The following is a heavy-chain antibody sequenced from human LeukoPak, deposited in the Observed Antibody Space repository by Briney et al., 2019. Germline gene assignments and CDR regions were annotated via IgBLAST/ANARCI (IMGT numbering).Heavy chain of an antibody. J-gene: IGHJ6*02. Sequence: GESLKISCKGSGYSFTSYWIGWVRQMPGKGLEWMGIIYPGDSDTRYSPSFQGQVTISVDTSTSTAYLHWSSLKASDTAMYYCARPLFGSYRYYYGLDVWGQGTTVTVSS. D-gene: IGHD1-26*01. CDR1: GYSFTSYW. V-gene: IGHV5-51*01. CDR3: ARPLFGSYRYYYGLDV. CDR2: IYPGDSDT.